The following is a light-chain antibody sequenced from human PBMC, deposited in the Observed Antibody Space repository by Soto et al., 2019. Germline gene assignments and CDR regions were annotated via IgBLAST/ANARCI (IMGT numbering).Light chain of an antibody. CDR2: SAS. CDR3: LQESNYPLT. Sequence: IQMTQSPSSLSASVGDRVTITCRASQGVRDDVGWYQQKPGKAPKLLIYSASTLQSGVPSRFSGSGSGTDFPLTISGLKPEDFATYYYLQESNYPLTFGGGTKVEIK. CDR1: QGVRDD. J-gene: IGKJ4*01. V-gene: IGKV1-6*01.